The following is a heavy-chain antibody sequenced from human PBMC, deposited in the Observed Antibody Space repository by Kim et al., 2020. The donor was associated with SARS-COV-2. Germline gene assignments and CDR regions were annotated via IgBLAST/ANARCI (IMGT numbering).Heavy chain of an antibody. D-gene: IGHD4-17*01. CDR1: GYSISSGYY. CDR2: IYHSGST. Sequence: SETLSLTCTVSGYSISSGYYWGWIRQPPGKGLEWIGSIYHSGSTYYNPSLKSRVTISVDTSKNQFSLKLSSVTAADTAVYYCARRVGLRSSAFDIWGQGT. J-gene: IGHJ3*02. V-gene: IGHV4-38-2*02. CDR3: ARRVGLRSSAFDI.